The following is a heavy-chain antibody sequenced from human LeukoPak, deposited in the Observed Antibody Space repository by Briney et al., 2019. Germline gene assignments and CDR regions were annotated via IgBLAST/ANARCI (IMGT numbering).Heavy chain of an antibody. CDR1: GFTFSSYS. Sequence: GGSLILSCAASGFTFSSYSMSWVRQAPGKGLEWVSSISSRSGYIYYADSVKGRFTISRDNAKNALYLQMNTLRAEDTAVYYCASFDSSGWHYFDYWGQGTLVTVSA. D-gene: IGHD6-19*01. CDR2: ISSRSGYI. V-gene: IGHV3-21*01. J-gene: IGHJ4*02. CDR3: ASFDSSGWHYFDY.